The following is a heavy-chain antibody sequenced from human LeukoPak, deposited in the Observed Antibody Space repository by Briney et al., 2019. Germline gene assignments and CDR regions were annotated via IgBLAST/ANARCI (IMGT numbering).Heavy chain of an antibody. D-gene: IGHD1-26*01. V-gene: IGHV4-39*07. CDR2: IYHSGST. Sequence: PSETLSLTCTVSGGSITSSSYYWGWIRQPPGKGLEWIGSIYHSGSTYYNPSLKSRVTISVDTSKNQFSLKLSSVTAADTAVYYCASTSGSYYFPFDYWGQGTLVTVSS. J-gene: IGHJ4*02. CDR1: GGSITSSSYY. CDR3: ASTSGSYYFPFDY.